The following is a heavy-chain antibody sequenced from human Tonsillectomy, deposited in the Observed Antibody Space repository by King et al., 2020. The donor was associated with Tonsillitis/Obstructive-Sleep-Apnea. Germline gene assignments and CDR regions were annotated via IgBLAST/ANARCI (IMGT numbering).Heavy chain of an antibody. Sequence: VQLVESGGGLVQPGGSLRLSCAASGFTFSSYWMHWVRQAPGKGLVWVSRINSDGSSTSYADSVKGRFTISRDNAKNTLYLQMNSLRAEDTAVYYCARDPVVSISSGLNWFDPWGQGTLVTVS. D-gene: IGHD6-19*01. CDR1: GFTFSSYW. CDR2: INSDGSST. J-gene: IGHJ5*02. CDR3: ARDPVVSISSGLNWFDP. V-gene: IGHV3-74*01.